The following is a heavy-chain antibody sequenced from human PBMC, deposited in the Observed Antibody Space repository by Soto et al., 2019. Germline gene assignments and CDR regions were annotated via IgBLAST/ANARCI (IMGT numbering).Heavy chain of an antibody. Sequence: QVQLVQSGAEVKKPGSSVKVSCKASGGTFSSYAISWVRQAPGQGLEGMGGIIPIFGTANYAQKFQGRVKITADDSTSTAYMELSSLRSEDTGVYYCARRGAAMERYYYGMDVWGLGTTVTVSS. CDR3: ARRGAAMERYYYGMDV. D-gene: IGHD5-18*01. CDR2: IIPIFGTA. CDR1: GGTFSSYA. J-gene: IGHJ6*02. V-gene: IGHV1-69*01.